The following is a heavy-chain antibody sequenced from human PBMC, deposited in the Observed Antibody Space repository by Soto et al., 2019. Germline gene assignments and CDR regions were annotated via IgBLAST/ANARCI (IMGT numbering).Heavy chain of an antibody. J-gene: IGHJ3*02. CDR3: ARDRSIQRITMVRVVSDDAFDI. V-gene: IGHV4-4*02. D-gene: IGHD3-10*01. CDR2: IYHSGST. Sequence: QVQLQESGPGLVKPSGTLSLTCSVSGGSISSSNWWSWVRQPRGKGLEWIGEIYHSGSTNYNPSLRSLVSISVDKCKNQFSLKLSAVTAADTAVYYCARDRSIQRITMVRVVSDDAFDIWGQGPMVTVSS. CDR1: GGSISSSNW.